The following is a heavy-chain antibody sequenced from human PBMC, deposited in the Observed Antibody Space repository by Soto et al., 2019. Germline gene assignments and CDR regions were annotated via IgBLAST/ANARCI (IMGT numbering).Heavy chain of an antibody. CDR3: ARGGRRATMVRGVRLGYYGMDV. J-gene: IGHJ6*02. Sequence: WETLSLTCAVYGGSFSGYYWSWIRQPPGKGLEWIGEINHSGSTNYNPSLKSRVTISVDTSKNQFSLKLSSVTAADTAVYYCARGGRRATMVRGVRLGYYGMDVSGQGTTVTVS. CDR1: GGSFSGYY. V-gene: IGHV4-34*01. CDR2: INHSGST. D-gene: IGHD3-10*01.